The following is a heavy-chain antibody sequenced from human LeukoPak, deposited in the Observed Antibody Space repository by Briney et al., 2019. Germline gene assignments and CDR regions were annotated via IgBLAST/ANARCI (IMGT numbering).Heavy chain of an antibody. D-gene: IGHD3-16*01. CDR3: ARPFAYTGGDY. CDR2: INHSGST. J-gene: IGHJ4*02. CDR1: GGSFSGYY. Sequence: SETLSLTCAVYGGSFSGYYWSWIRQPPGKGLEWIGEINHSGSTNYNPSLKSRVTISVDTSKNQFSLKLSSVTAADTAVYYCARPFAYTGGDYWGQGTLVTVSS. V-gene: IGHV4-34*01.